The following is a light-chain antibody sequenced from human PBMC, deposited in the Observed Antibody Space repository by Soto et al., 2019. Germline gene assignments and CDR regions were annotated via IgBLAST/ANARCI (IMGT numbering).Light chain of an antibody. V-gene: IGLV2-23*02. CDR3: CSYAGSYTWV. Sequence: QSALTQPASVSGSPGPSITISCTGTSSDVGSRNLVSWYQQHPGKAPKLIIYEVTKWPSGVSNRFSGSKSGNAASLTIFGLQAEDEADYYCCSYAGSYTWVFGGGTKLTVL. J-gene: IGLJ3*02. CDR2: EVT. CDR1: SSDVGSRNL.